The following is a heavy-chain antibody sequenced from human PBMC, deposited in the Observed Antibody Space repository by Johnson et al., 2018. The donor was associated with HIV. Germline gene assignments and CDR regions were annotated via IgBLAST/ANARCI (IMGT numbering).Heavy chain of an antibody. J-gene: IGHJ3*02. CDR2: IWYDGSNK. D-gene: IGHD6-6*01. CDR3: ARRGYSSSGGAFDI. V-gene: IGHV3-33*08. Sequence: QVQLVESGGGVVQPGGSLRLSCAASGFTVSSNYMSWVRQAPGKGLEWVAVIWYDGSNKYYADSVKGRLTVSRDNFKNTLHLQMNSLRAEDTAVYYCARRGYSSSGGAFDIWGQGTMVTVSS. CDR1: GFTVSSNY.